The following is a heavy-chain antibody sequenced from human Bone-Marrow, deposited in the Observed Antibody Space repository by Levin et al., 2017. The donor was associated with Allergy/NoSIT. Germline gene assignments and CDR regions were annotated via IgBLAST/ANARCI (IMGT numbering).Heavy chain of an antibody. CDR1: GGSITSPNYY. V-gene: IGHV4-61*01. D-gene: IGHD2-15*01. Sequence: SQTLSLPCTVSGGSITSPNYYWSWIRQPPGKELEWIGYIEDSGSTKYNPSLKNRVTISIDKSKNRFSLKLTSVTSADTAVYYCATDVIMFCSGGSCHALDVWGQGTTVTVSS. CDR2: IEDSGST. CDR3: ATDVIMFCSGGSCHALDV. J-gene: IGHJ6*02.